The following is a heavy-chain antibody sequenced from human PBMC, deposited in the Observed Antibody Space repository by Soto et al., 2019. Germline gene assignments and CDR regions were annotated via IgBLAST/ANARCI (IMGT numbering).Heavy chain of an antibody. Sequence: EVQLLESGGGLVQPGGSLRLSCAASGFTFSSYAMNWVRQAPGKGLEWVSVISGSGGSTYYADSVKGRFTISRDNSKNTPYLQMNSLRAEDTAVYYCARRSSGWYFDCWRQGTLVTVSS. CDR3: ARRSSGWYFDC. D-gene: IGHD6-19*01. CDR1: GFTFSSYA. V-gene: IGHV3-23*01. J-gene: IGHJ4*02. CDR2: ISGSGGST.